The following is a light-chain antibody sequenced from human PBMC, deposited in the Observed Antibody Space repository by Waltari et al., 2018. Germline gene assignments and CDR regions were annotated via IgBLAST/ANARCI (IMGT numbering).Light chain of an antibody. Sequence: DIVMTQSPDSLAVSLGERATINCKSSQSVSYTSNKKNCLAWYQQKPGQPPQLLIYWASPRESGVPDRFSGSGSETDFTRSISSLQAEDVAVYYCQQYYTTPHTFGQGTKVEIK. CDR1: QSVSYTSNKKNC. V-gene: IGKV4-1*01. J-gene: IGKJ1*01. CDR2: WAS. CDR3: QQYYTTPHT.